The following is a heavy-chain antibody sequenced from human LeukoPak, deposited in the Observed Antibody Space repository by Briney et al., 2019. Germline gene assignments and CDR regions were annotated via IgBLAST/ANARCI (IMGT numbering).Heavy chain of an antibody. CDR1: GFTFSNYW. CDR3: ARRSNPPGRIDH. V-gene: IGHV3-66*04. D-gene: IGHD1-14*01. CDR2: IYNSGST. J-gene: IGHJ4*02. Sequence: PGGSLGLSCAASGFTFSNYWMTWVRQAPGKGLEWVAAIYNSGSTYYADSVKGRFTISRDNSKNTMYLQMNSLKGEDTAVYYCARRSNPPGRIDHWGQGTLVTVSS.